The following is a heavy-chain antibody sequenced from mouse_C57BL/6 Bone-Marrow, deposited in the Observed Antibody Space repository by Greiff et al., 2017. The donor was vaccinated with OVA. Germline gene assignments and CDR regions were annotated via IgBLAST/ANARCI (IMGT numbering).Heavy chain of an antibody. D-gene: IGHD1-1*01. V-gene: IGHV1-55*01. Sequence: VQLQQPGAELVKPGASVKMSCKASGYTFTSYWITWVKQRPGQGLEWIGDIYPGSGRTNYNEKFKSKATLTVDTSSSTAYMQLSSLTSEDSAVYFCARSGITTVEGGFAMDYWGQGTSVTVSS. CDR3: ARSGITTVEGGFAMDY. J-gene: IGHJ4*01. CDR2: IYPGSGRT. CDR1: GYTFTSYW.